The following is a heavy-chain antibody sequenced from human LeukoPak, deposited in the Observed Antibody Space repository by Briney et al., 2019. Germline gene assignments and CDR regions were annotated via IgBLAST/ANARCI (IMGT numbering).Heavy chain of an antibody. Sequence: SSETLSLTCTVSGYSISSGYYWGWIRQPPGKGLEWIGSIYHSGSTYYNPSLKSRVTISVDTSKNQFSLKLSSVTAADTAVYYCARPSGMGPAFDIWGQGTMVTVSS. V-gene: IGHV4-38-2*02. D-gene: IGHD1-1*01. J-gene: IGHJ3*02. CDR3: ARPSGMGPAFDI. CDR2: IYHSGST. CDR1: GYSISSGYY.